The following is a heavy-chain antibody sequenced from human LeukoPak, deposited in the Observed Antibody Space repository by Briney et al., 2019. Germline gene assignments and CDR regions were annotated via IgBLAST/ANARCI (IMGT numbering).Heavy chain of an antibody. D-gene: IGHD6-13*01. CDR2: IYYSGST. CDR3: ARDFSSSWYPGWFDP. Sequence: SQTLSLTCTVSGGSISSVGYYWSWIRQHPGEGLEWIGYIYYSGSTYYTPSLKSRVTISVDTSKNQFSLKLSSVTAADTAVYYCARDFSSSWYPGWFDPWGQGTLVTVSS. CDR1: GGSISSVGYY. V-gene: IGHV4-31*03. J-gene: IGHJ5*02.